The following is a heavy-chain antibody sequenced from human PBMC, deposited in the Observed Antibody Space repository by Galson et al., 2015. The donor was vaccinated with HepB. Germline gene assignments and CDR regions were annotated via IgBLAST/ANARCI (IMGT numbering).Heavy chain of an antibody. CDR1: GYTFTGYY. CDR3: ARDLDIVVVNGPSYGMDV. CDR2: INPNSGGT. V-gene: IGHV1-2*06. D-gene: IGHD2-2*01. Sequence: SVKVSCKASGYTFTGYYMHWVRQAPGQGLEWMGRINPNSGGTNYAQKFQGRVTMTRDTSISTAYMELSRLRSDDTAVYYCARDLDIVVVNGPSYGMDVWGQGTTVTVSS. J-gene: IGHJ6*02.